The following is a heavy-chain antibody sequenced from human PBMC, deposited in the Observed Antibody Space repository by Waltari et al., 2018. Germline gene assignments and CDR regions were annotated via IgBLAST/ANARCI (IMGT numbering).Heavy chain of an antibody. CDR2: ISGSVGST. D-gene: IGHD6-19*01. Sequence: EVQLLESGGGLVQPGGSLRLSCGASGFTFSSYAMSWVHQAPGKGLEWVAAISGSVGSTYYADSVKGRFTISRDNSKNTLYLQMNSLRAEDTAVYYCAKMGLYAAYSSGDYWGQGTLVTVSS. V-gene: IGHV3-23*01. CDR1: GFTFSSYA. CDR3: AKMGLYAAYSSGDY. J-gene: IGHJ4*02.